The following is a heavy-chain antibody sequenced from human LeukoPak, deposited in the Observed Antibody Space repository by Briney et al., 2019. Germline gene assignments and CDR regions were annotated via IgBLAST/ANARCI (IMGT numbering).Heavy chain of an antibody. Sequence: GGSLRLSCAASGFTFSSYGMHWIRQAPGKGLEWVAFIRNDGSIIYNADSVKGRFTISRDNAKNSLYLQMNSLRAEDTAVYYCARDIYYDSSGYYGSVYWGQGTLVTVPS. CDR2: IRNDGSII. J-gene: IGHJ4*02. CDR3: ARDIYYDSSGYYGSVY. CDR1: GFTFSSYG. D-gene: IGHD3-22*01. V-gene: IGHV3-30*02.